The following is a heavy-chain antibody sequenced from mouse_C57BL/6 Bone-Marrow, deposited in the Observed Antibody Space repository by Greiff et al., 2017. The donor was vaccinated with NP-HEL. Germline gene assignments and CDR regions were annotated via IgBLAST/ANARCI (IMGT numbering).Heavy chain of an antibody. V-gene: IGHV4-1*01. Sequence: EVMLVESGGGLVQPGGSLKLSCAASGIDFSRYWMSWVRRAPGKGLEWIGEINPDSSTINYAPSLKDKFIISRDNAKNTLYLQMSKVRSEDTALYYCARQYYDYLYYAMDYWGQGTSVTVSS. D-gene: IGHD2-4*01. CDR1: GIDFSRYW. CDR2: INPDSSTI. J-gene: IGHJ4*01. CDR3: ARQYYDYLYYAMDY.